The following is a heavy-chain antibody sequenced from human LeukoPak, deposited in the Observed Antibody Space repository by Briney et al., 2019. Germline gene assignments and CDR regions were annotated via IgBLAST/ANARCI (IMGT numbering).Heavy chain of an antibody. V-gene: IGHV3-30-3*01. Sequence: GGSLRLSCAASGFTFSSYAMRWVRQAPGKGLEWVAVISYDGSNKYYADSVKGRSTISRDNSKNTLYLQMNSLRAEDTAVYYCARVDSIAAADSTRSPAFDIWGQGTMVTVSS. CDR2: ISYDGSNK. CDR3: ARVDSIAAADSTRSPAFDI. CDR1: GFTFSSYA. D-gene: IGHD6-13*01. J-gene: IGHJ3*02.